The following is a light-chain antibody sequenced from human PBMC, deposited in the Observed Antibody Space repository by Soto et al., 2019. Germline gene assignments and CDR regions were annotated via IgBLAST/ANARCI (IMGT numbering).Light chain of an antibody. J-gene: IGKJ4*01. CDR3: QKYDNAPLT. V-gene: IGKV1-27*01. CDR1: QGVSSY. Sequence: DIQMTQSPSSLSASLGDRVTISCRASQGVSSYLAWFQQKPGKVPKLLIYAASTLQSGVPSRFSGGGSGTDFTLTISSLQPDDVATYYCQKYDNAPLTFGGGTKVDIK. CDR2: AAS.